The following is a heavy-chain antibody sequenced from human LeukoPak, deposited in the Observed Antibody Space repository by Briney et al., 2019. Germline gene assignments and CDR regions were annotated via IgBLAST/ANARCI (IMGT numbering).Heavy chain of an antibody. Sequence: GGSLRLSCAASGFTFTDYSMPWVRQAPGKGLEWVSSISTVSTYTFYSDSVKGRFTISRDNRKNTLYLQMSSLSAEDTAVYYCARDGSGFHYYYYRDVWGRGTAVTVSS. J-gene: IGHJ6*03. CDR1: GFTFTDYS. D-gene: IGHD6-25*01. CDR3: ARDGSGFHYYYYRDV. CDR2: ISTVSTYT. V-gene: IGHV3-21*01.